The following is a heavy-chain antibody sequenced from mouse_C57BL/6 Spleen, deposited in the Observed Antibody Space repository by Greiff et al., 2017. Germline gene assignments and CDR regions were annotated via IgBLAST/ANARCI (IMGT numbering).Heavy chain of an antibody. CDR1: GYTFTSYW. D-gene: IGHD2-10*01. V-gene: IGHV1-52*01. CDR3: AVSYPGLMDY. CDR2: IDPSDSET. Sequence: QVQLQQPGAELVRPGSSVKLSCKASGYTFTSYWMHWVKQRPIQGLEWIGNIDPSDSETHYTQKFKDKATLTVDKSSSTAYMQLSSLTSEDSAVYYCAVSYPGLMDYWGQGTSVTVSS. J-gene: IGHJ4*01.